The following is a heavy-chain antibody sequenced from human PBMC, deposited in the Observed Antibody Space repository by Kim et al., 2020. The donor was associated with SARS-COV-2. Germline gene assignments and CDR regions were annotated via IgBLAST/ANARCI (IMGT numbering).Heavy chain of an antibody. CDR2: MSPNSDHA. CDR3: ARFHYDVGRYLFS. J-gene: IGHJ4*02. CDR1: GYTFSEYD. Sequence: ASVKVSCKASGYTFSEYDINWVRQATGQGLEWMGWMSPNSDHAGYAQKFRGRVIMTRNTSTSTAYMELSDLRSEDTAVYYCARFHYDVGRYLFSWGQGTL. V-gene: IGHV1-8*01. D-gene: IGHD3-22*01.